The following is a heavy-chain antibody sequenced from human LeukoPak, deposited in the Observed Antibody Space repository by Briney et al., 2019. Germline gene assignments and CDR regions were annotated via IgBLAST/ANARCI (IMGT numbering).Heavy chain of an antibody. CDR3: ARGAGSPFDY. J-gene: IGHJ4*02. CDR1: GGSISSYY. CDR2: IYYSGST. Sequence: SETLSLTCTVSGGSISSYYWSWIRQPPGKGLEWIGYIYYSGSTNYNPSLTSRVTISVDTSKNQFSLKLSSVTAADTAVYYCARGAGSPFDYWGQGTLVTVSS. V-gene: IGHV4-59*01.